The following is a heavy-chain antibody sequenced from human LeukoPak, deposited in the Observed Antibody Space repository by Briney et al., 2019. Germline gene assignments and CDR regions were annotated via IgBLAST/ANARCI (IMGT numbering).Heavy chain of an antibody. CDR3: ARDVYYYGSGSYLPLAH. CDR2: IYTSGST. CDR1: GGSISSYY. J-gene: IGHJ4*02. D-gene: IGHD3-10*01. Sequence: PSETLSLTCTVSGGSISSYYWSWIRQPAGKGLEWIGRIYTSGSTNYNPSLKSRVTMSVDTSKNQFSLKLSSVTAADTAVYYCARDVYYYGSGSYLPLAHWGQGTLVTVSS. V-gene: IGHV4-4*07.